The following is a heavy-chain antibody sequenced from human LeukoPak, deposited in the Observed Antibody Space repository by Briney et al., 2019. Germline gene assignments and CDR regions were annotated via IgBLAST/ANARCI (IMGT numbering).Heavy chain of an antibody. J-gene: IGHJ3*02. CDR2: IWYDGSNQ. CDR3: ARDSQWLDAFDI. D-gene: IGHD6-19*01. CDR1: GLTFRNCG. V-gene: IGHV3-33*01. Sequence: GGSLRLSCAASGLTFRNCGMHWVRQAPGKGLEWVAVIWYDGSNQYYLDSVKGRFTVSRDNAKNSLYLQMNSLRAEDTAVYYCARDSQWLDAFDIWGQGTMVTVSS.